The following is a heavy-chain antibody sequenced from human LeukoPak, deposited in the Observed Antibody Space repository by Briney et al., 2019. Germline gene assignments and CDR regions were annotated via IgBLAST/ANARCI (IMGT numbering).Heavy chain of an antibody. CDR1: GGSISSYY. Sequence: SETLSLTCTVSGGSISSYYWSWIRQPPGKGLEWIGYIYYSGSTNYNPSLKSRVTISVDTSKNQFSLRLSSVTAADTAVYYCARVPNTGGAFDIWGQGTMVTVSS. CDR3: ARVPNTGGAFDI. J-gene: IGHJ3*02. V-gene: IGHV4-59*01. D-gene: IGHD3-16*01. CDR2: IYYSGST.